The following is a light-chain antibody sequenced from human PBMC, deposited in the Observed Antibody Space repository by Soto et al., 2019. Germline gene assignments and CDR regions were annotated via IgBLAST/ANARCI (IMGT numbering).Light chain of an antibody. V-gene: IGLV2-23*01. Sequence: QSVLTQPASVSGSPGQSITISCTGTSSDVGSYNLVSWYQQHPGKAPKLMIYEGSKRPSGVSNRFSGSKSGNTASLTISGCQAEEEADYYCCSYAGSSTLYVFGAGTKVTVL. CDR3: CSYAGSSTLYV. CDR2: EGS. J-gene: IGLJ1*01. CDR1: SSDVGSYNL.